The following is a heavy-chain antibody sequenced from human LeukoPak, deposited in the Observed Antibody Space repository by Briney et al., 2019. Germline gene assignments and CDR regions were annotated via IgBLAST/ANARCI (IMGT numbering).Heavy chain of an antibody. Sequence: PGGSLRLSCAASGFPFSSYAMNWVCQAPGKGLEWVSVIAGSDGFTQYADSVKGRFTISRDNSKNTVYLQMNRLRVEDTALYYCVRSLDYWGQGTLVTVSS. CDR1: GFPFSSYA. V-gene: IGHV3-23*01. CDR2: IAGSDGFT. CDR3: VRSLDY. J-gene: IGHJ4*02.